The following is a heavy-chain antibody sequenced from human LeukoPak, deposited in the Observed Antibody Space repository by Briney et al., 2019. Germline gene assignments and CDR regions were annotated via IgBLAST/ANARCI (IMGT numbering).Heavy chain of an antibody. V-gene: IGHV3-23*01. CDR2: I. CDR3: TKTTTGYSSGQYPGWPADH. Sequence: GGSLRLSCTASGFTFNNYAMYWVRQAPRKGLEWVAGIKGRFTISRDNSKNTVYLQMDSLRGGDTALYYCTKTTTGYSSGQYPGWPADHWGQGALVTVSS. J-gene: IGHJ4*02. CDR1: GFTFNNYA. D-gene: IGHD3-22*01.